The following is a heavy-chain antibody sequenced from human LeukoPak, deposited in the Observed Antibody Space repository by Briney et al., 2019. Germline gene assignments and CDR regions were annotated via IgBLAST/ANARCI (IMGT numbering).Heavy chain of an antibody. Sequence: SETLSLTCTVSGCSISSSSYYWGWIRQPPGKGLEWIGSIYYSGSTYYNPSLKSRISISVDTSKNQFSLKVSSVTATDTAVYYCARMSQAVVALDQWGQGTLVTVSS. D-gene: IGHD2-15*01. J-gene: IGHJ4*02. V-gene: IGHV4-39*01. CDR3: ARMSQAVVALDQ. CDR2: IYYSGST. CDR1: GCSISSSSYY.